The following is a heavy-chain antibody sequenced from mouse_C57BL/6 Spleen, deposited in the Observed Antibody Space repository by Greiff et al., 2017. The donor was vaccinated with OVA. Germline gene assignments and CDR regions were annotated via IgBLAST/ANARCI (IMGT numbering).Heavy chain of an antibody. CDR2: ISSGGSYT. CDR1: GFTFSSYG. J-gene: IGHJ4*01. D-gene: IGHD1-1*01. CDR3: ARRDYGSGYGAMDY. Sequence: EVKLMESGGDLVKPGGSLKLSCAASGFTFSSYGMSWVRQTPDKRLEWVATISSGGSYTYYPDSVKGRFAISRDNAKNTLYLQMSSLKSEDTAMYYCARRDYGSGYGAMDYWGQGTSVTVSS. V-gene: IGHV5-6*02.